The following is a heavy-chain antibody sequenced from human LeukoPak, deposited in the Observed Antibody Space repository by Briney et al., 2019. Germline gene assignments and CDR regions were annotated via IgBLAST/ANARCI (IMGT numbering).Heavy chain of an antibody. CDR1: GGSISNYY. CDR2: IYYSGSANYNPRT. Sequence: PSETLSLTCTVSGGSISNYYWSWVRQPPGKGLEWIGYIYYSGSANYNPRTKYNPSLKSRVTISIDTSKTQFSLKLSSVTAADTAVYYCARVRNDDLFDYWGQGTLVTVSS. D-gene: IGHD1-1*01. CDR3: ARVRNDDLFDY. J-gene: IGHJ4*02. V-gene: IGHV4-59*08.